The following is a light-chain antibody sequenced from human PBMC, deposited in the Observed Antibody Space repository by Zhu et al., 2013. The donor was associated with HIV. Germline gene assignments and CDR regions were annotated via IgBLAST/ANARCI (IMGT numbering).Light chain of an antibody. CDR2: EDN. Sequence: NFMLTQPHSVSESPGKTVTISCTRSSGSIASNYVQWYQKRPGSSPTTVIYEDNHRPSGVPDRFSGSIDSSSNSASLTISGLKTEDEADYYCQSYDSSNPWVFGGGTKLTVL. CDR3: QSYDSSNPWV. CDR1: SGSIASNY. J-gene: IGLJ3*02. V-gene: IGLV6-57*01.